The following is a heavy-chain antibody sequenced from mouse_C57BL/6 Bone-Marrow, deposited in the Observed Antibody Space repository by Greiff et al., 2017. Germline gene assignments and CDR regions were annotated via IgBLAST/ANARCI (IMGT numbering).Heavy chain of an antibody. CDR1: GYTFTSYW. V-gene: IGHV1-74*01. CDR3: AIGRGFAY. Sequence: QVQLQQPGAELVKPGASVKVSCKASGYTFTSYWMHWVKQRPGQGLEWIGRIHPSDSDTNYNQKFKGKATLTVDKSSSTAYMQLRSLTAEDSAVFYCAIGRGFAYWGQGTLVTVSA. CDR2: IHPSDSDT. J-gene: IGHJ3*01.